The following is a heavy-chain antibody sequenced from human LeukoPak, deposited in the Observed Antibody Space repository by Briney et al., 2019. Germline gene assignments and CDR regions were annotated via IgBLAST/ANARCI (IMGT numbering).Heavy chain of an antibody. V-gene: IGHV3-15*01. CDR3: TTASIAADVSFDY. J-gene: IGHJ4*02. Sequence: GGSLRLSCAASGFTFSSHGMNWVRQAPGKGLEWVGRIKSKTDGGTTDYAAPVKGRFTISRDDSKNTLYLQMNSLKTEDTAVYYCTTASIAADVSFDYWGQGTLVTVSS. CDR1: GFTFSSHG. D-gene: IGHD6-6*01. CDR2: IKSKTDGGTT.